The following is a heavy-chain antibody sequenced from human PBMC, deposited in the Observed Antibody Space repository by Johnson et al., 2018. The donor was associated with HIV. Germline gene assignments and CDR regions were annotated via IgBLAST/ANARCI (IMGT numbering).Heavy chain of an antibody. CDR3: ARAPYRSSWYEPDDAFDI. J-gene: IGHJ3*02. Sequence: VQLVESGGGLVQPGGSLRLSCAASGFTFSSYWMHWVRQAPGKGLVWVSRISSDGVTTTYADSVKGRFTISRDNSKNTLYMQMNSLRAEDTAVYYCARAPYRSSWYEPDDAFDIWGQGTMVTVSS. V-gene: IGHV3-74*01. CDR1: GFTFSSYW. D-gene: IGHD6-13*01. CDR2: ISSDGVTT.